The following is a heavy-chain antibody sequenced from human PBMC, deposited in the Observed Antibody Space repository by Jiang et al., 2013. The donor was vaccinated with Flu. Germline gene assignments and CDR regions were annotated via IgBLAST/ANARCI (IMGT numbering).Heavy chain of an antibody. V-gene: IGHV3-48*02. D-gene: IGHD5-18*01. J-gene: IGHJ5*02. CDR2: ISSTSSPI. Sequence: SGGGLVQPGGSLRLSCAASGFTFSSYSMNWVRQAPGKGLEWVSYISSTSSPIYYADSVKGRFTISRDNAWNSLYLQMNSLRDEDTAVYYCATLHQEAIQLKGSWGQGTLVTVSS. CDR1: GFTFSSYS. CDR3: ATLHQEAIQLKGS.